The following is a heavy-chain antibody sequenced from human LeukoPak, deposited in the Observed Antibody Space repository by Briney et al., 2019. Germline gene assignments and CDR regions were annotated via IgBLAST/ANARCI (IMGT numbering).Heavy chain of an antibody. J-gene: IGHJ4*02. CDR1: GLTFSTYA. Sequence: PGGSLRLSCAASGLTFSTYAMHWVRQAPGKGLEWVPVISYDGSNKYYADSVKGRFTISRDNSKNTLYLQMNSLRTEDTAVYYCARSGRYFDWLLSPDWGQGTLVTVSS. CDR3: ARSGRYFDWLLSPD. D-gene: IGHD3-9*01. CDR2: ISYDGSNK. V-gene: IGHV3-30-3*01.